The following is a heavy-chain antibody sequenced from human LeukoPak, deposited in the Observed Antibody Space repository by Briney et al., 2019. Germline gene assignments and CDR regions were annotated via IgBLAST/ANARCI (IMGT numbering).Heavy chain of an antibody. Sequence: PGGSLRLSCVASGFTFNTYSMNWVRQAPGKGLEWVSSISGTSHYIFYADSVRGRFTISRDNAKSSLYLQMSSLRAEDTAVYYCARDTPGGYCTSTSCYQYYGMDVWGKGTTVTVSS. D-gene: IGHD2-2*01. J-gene: IGHJ6*04. CDR3: ARDTPGGYCTSTSCYQYYGMDV. CDR1: GFTFNTYS. CDR2: ISGTSHYI. V-gene: IGHV3-21*01.